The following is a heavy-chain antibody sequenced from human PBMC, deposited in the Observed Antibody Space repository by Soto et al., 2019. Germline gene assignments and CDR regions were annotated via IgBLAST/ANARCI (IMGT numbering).Heavy chain of an antibody. CDR3: ARRGDYGDYGRV. CDR1: GYTFTSYA. J-gene: IGHJ4*02. Sequence: QVQLVQSGAEVKKPGASVKVSCKASGYTFTSYAMHWVRQAPGQRLEWMGWINAGNGNTKYSQKFQGRVTITRDTSASTAYMELSSLRSEDTAVYYCARRGDYGDYGRVWGQGTLVTVSS. D-gene: IGHD4-17*01. V-gene: IGHV1-3*01. CDR2: INAGNGNT.